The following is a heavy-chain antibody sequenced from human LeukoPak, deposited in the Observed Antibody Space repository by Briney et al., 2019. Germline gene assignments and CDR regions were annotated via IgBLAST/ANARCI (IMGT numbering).Heavy chain of an antibody. J-gene: IGHJ4*02. Sequence: PSETLSLTCTVSGGSISSSSYYWGWIRQPPGKGLEWVGSIYYGGSTYYNPSLKSRVTISVDTSKNQFSLKLSSVTAADTAVYYCARGWGAAGTGGPFDYWGQGTLVTVSS. CDR2: IYYGGST. CDR1: GGSISSSSYY. D-gene: IGHD6-13*01. V-gene: IGHV4-39*07. CDR3: ARGWGAAGTGGPFDY.